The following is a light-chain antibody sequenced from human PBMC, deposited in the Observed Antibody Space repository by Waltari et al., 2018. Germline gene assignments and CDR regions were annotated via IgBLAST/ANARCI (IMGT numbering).Light chain of an antibody. CDR3: VLYMGSGSYWV. V-gene: IGLV8-61*01. Sequence: QTVVTQEPSFSVSPGGTVTLTCGLSSGSVSTSYFPSWYQQTPGQAPRTLIYSPNTRPSGVPERFSGSILGNKAALTITGAQADDESDYYCVLYMGSGSYWVFGGGTKLTVL. J-gene: IGLJ3*02. CDR2: SPN. CDR1: SGSVSTSYF.